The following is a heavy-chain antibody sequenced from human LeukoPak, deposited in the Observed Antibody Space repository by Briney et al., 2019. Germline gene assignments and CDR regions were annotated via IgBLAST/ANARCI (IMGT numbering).Heavy chain of an antibody. J-gene: IGHJ3*02. Sequence: SSETLSLTCTVSGGSISSSSYYWGWIRQPPGKGLEWIGSIYYSGSTYYNPSLKSRVTISVDTSKNQFSLKLSSVTAADTAVYYCARVLNYYDSSGWDAFDIWGQGTMVTVSS. CDR1: GGSISSSSYY. D-gene: IGHD3-22*01. CDR2: IYYSGST. V-gene: IGHV4-39*07. CDR3: ARVLNYYDSSGWDAFDI.